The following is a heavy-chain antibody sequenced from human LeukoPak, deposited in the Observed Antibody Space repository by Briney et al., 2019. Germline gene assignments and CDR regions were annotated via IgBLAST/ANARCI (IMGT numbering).Heavy chain of an antibody. CDR2: INPNSGGT. Sequence: ASVKVSCKASGYTFTGYYLHWVRQAPGQGLEWMGWINPNSGGTNYAQKFQGRVTMTRDTSISTAYMELSRLRSDDTAVYYCARDLASFHYFDSWGQEPWSPSPQ. CDR3: ARDLASFHYFDS. V-gene: IGHV1-2*02. J-gene: IGHJ4*01. CDR1: GYTFTGYY. D-gene: IGHD2/OR15-2a*01.